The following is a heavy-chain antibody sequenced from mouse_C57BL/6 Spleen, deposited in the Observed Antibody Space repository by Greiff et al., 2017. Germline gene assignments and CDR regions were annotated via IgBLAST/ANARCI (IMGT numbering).Heavy chain of an antibody. D-gene: IGHD1-1*01. J-gene: IGHJ2*01. CDR3: ARWFYGSSYADY. Sequence: QVQLQQPGAELVMPGASVKLSCKASGYTFTSYWMHWVKQRPGQGLEWIGEIDPSDSYTNYNQKFKGKSTLTVDKSSSTAYMQLSSLTSEDSAVYYCARWFYGSSYADYWGQGTTLTVAS. V-gene: IGHV1-69*01. CDR1: GYTFTSYW. CDR2: IDPSDSYT.